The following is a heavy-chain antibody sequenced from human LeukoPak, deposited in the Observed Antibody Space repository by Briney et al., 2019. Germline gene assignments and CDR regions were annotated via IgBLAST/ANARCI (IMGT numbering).Heavy chain of an antibody. CDR3: AHRQLYTQPGTFDI. D-gene: IGHD3-16*01. CDR2: IYWDDEK. CDR1: GFSLSTSGVG. V-gene: IGHV2-5*02. J-gene: IGHJ3*02. Sequence: SGPTLVKPTQTLTLTCTFSGFSLSTSGVGVGWVRQPPGKALEWLALIYWDDEKRYSPSLKSRLTITKDTSKNHVVLTITNVDPVDTATYYCAHRQLYTQPGTFDIWGQGTMVTVSS.